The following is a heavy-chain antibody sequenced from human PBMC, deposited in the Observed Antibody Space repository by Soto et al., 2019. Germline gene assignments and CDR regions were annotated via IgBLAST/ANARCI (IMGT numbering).Heavy chain of an antibody. V-gene: IGHV1-69*01. D-gene: IGHD3-3*01. J-gene: IGHJ6*02. CDR3: VSSGWAPRPTYYYYGMDV. Sequence: QVQVVQSGAEVKEPGSSVKVSCTTIGGTFRSYAISWVRQAPGQGLERMGAIIPLFHKTTYAQRFQDRVTITADESTDTAYLELSSLRSEDTATYYCVSSGWAPRPTYYYYGMDVWGQGTTITVSS. CDR1: GGTFRSYA. CDR2: IIPLFHKT.